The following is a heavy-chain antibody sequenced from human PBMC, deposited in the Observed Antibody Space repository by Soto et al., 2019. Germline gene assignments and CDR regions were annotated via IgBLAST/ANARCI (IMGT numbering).Heavy chain of an antibody. CDR2: IYHSGST. CDR3: ARRGIDRWLDP. CDR1: GGSINSYY. Sequence: SETLSLTCTVSGGSINSYYWSWIRQPPGKGLEWIGYIYHSGSTNYNPSLKSRVTISIDTSKNQFSLRLSSVTAADTAVYYCARRGIDRWLDPWGQGTLVTVSS. V-gene: IGHV4-59*08. D-gene: IGHD2-15*01. J-gene: IGHJ5*02.